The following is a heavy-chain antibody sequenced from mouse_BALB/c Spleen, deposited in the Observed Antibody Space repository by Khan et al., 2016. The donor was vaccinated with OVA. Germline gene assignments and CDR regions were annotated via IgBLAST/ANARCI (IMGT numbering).Heavy chain of an antibody. Sequence: VQLKESGPVLVKPGASVKISCKASGYSFTGYFMNWVMQSHGKRLEWIGRINPHIGETFYNQKFTDKATLTVDESSTTAHMELLSLASEDSAVYYCARKNGSDFDYWGQGTTLTVSS. V-gene: IGHV1-20*02. CDR1: GYSFTGYF. J-gene: IGHJ2*01. CDR3: ARKNGSDFDY. D-gene: IGHD1-1*01. CDR2: INPHIGET.